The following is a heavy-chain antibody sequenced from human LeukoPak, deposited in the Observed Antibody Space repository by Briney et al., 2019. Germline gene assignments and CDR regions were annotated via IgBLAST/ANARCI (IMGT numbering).Heavy chain of an antibody. Sequence: NPGGSLRLSCAASGFTFSSYSMNWVRQAPGKGLEWVSSISSSSSYIYYADSVEGRFTISRDNAKNSLYLQMNSLRAEDTAVYYCANNGVVRYFDYWGQGTLVTVSS. CDR1: GFTFSSYS. D-gene: IGHD3-3*01. CDR3: ANNGVVRYFDY. V-gene: IGHV3-21*01. CDR2: ISSSSSYI. J-gene: IGHJ4*02.